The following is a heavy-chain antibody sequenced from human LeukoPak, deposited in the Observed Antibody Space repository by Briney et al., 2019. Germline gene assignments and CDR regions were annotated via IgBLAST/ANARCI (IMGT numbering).Heavy chain of an antibody. CDR3: ARRRYSGSSQHFDY. J-gene: IGHJ4*02. CDR1: GGSLSGYY. Sequence: SETLSLTCAVYGGSLSGYYWSWIRQSPGKGPEWIGEINDSGSTNYNPSLKSRVTISVDTSKNQFSLKLTSVTAADTAVYYCARRRYSGSSQHFDYWGLGTLVTVSS. CDR2: INDSGST. V-gene: IGHV4-34*01. D-gene: IGHD1-26*01.